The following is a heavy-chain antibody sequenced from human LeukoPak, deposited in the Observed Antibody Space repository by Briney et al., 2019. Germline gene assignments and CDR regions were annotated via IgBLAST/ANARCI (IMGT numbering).Heavy chain of an antibody. CDR2: IYTSGST. V-gene: IGHV4-4*07. D-gene: IGHD6-19*01. J-gene: IGHJ3*02. CDR3: AFNVAGDAFDI. CDR1: GGSINSYY. Sequence: SETLSLTCTVSGGSINSYYWSWIRQPAGKGLEWIGRIYTSGSTNYNPSLKSRVTMSVGTSKNQFSLKLTSVTAADTAIYYCAFNVAGDAFDIWGQGTMVTVSS.